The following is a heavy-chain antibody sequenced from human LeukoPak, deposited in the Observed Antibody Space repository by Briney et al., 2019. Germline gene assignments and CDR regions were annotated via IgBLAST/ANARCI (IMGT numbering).Heavy chain of an antibody. Sequence: ASVKVSCKASGYTFTSYYMHWVRQAPGQGLKWMGIINPSGGSTSYAQKFQGRVTMTRDTSTSTVYMELSSLRSEDTAVYYCARGDSRQVITWYFDLWGRGTLVTVSS. V-gene: IGHV1-46*01. CDR1: GYTFTSYY. CDR2: INPSGGST. J-gene: IGHJ2*01. CDR3: ARGDSRQVITWYFDL. D-gene: IGHD3-9*01.